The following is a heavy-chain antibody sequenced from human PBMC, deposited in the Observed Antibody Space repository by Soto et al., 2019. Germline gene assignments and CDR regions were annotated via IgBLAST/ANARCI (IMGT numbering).Heavy chain of an antibody. CDR1: GFTVSNHY. Sequence: EVQLVESGGGLVQPGGSLRLSCAGSGFTVSNHYMAWVRQAPGKGLARVAVLHTGGSTYYADSVKGRFSISRDNSKNTLYLPMISLRAEDTAVYYCARDFYDLSYKFAYWGRGSMVIVSS. D-gene: IGHD3-3*01. CDR2: LHTGGST. V-gene: IGHV3-66*01. J-gene: IGHJ4*02. CDR3: ARDFYDLSYKFAY.